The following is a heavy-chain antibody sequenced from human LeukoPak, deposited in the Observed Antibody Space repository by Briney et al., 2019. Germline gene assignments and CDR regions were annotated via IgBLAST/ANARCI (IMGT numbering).Heavy chain of an antibody. D-gene: IGHD1-26*01. V-gene: IGHV4-59*08. Sequence: PSETLSLTCSVSGASISSYYWSWMRQPPGKGLEWIGYISNSGSTNYNPSLKSRVTFSVDTSKNQFSLKLNFVTAADTAVYYCARRSHLVGAPFDIWGQGTMVTVSS. CDR3: ARRSHLVGAPFDI. CDR2: ISNSGST. CDR1: GASISSYY. J-gene: IGHJ3*02.